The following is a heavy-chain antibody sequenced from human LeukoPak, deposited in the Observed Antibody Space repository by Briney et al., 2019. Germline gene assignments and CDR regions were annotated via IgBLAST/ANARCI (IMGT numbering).Heavy chain of an antibody. CDR3: ARRTSGAFAI. J-gene: IGHJ3*02. V-gene: IGHV3-48*03. CDR1: GFPFSDHE. CDR2: ISSSGSDK. Sequence: GGSLRLSCAASGFPFSDHEMNWVRQAPGKGLEWVSYISSSGSDKYYPDSVEGRFTISRDNAKDSLYLQMNSLRAEDTAVYYCARRTSGAFAIWGQGTKVTVSS.